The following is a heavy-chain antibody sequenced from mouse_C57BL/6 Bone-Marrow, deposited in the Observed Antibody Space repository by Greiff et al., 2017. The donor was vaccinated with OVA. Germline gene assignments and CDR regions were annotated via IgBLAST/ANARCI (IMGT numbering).Heavy chain of an antibody. D-gene: IGHD1-1*01. J-gene: IGHJ4*01. CDR3: ASLIITTVVDAMDY. CDR2: IWSGGST. Sequence: VKLVESGPGLVQPSQSLSITCTVSGFSLTSYGVHWVRQSPGKGLEWLGVIWSGGSTDYNAAFISRLSISKDNSKSQVFFKMNSLQADDTAIYYFASLIITTVVDAMDYWGQGTSVTVSS. V-gene: IGHV2-2*01. CDR1: GFSLTSYG.